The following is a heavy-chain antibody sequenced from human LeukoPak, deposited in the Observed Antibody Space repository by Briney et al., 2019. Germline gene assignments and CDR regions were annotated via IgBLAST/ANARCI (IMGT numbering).Heavy chain of an antibody. CDR3: AKEWELGAFDI. CDR2: ISYDGSNK. CDR1: GFTFSSYG. V-gene: IGHV3-30*18. D-gene: IGHD1-26*01. J-gene: IGHJ3*02. Sequence: GGSLRLSCAASGFTFSSYGMHWVRQAPGKGLEWVAVISYDGSNKYYADSVKGRFTISRDNSKNALYLQMNSLRAEDTAVYYCAKEWELGAFDIWGQGTMVTVSS.